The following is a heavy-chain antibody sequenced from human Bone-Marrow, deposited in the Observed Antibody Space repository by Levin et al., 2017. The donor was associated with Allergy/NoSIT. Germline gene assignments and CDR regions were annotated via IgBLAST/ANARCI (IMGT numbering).Heavy chain of an antibody. J-gene: IGHJ5*02. Sequence: ASVKVSCKASGYTFTSYGISWVRQAPGQGLEWMGWISAYNGNTNYAQKLQGRVTMTTDTSTSTAYMELRSLRSDDTAVYYCARDLGYCTGGVCPNWFDPWGQGTLVTVSS. V-gene: IGHV1-18*01. D-gene: IGHD2-8*02. CDR3: ARDLGYCTGGVCPNWFDP. CDR2: ISAYNGNT. CDR1: GYTFTSYG.